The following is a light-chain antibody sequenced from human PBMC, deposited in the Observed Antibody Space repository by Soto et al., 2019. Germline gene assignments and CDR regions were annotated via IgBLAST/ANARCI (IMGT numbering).Light chain of an antibody. V-gene: IGLV3-21*02. Sequence: SYELTQPPALSVAPGQPARIPCGGSNIGSKSVHWYQHKPGQAPVLVVFDDSDRPSGIPERFSGSNSGNTATLTISSVEAGDEADYYCQVWDSVTDHVVFGGGTKLTVL. CDR3: QVWDSVTDHVV. J-gene: IGLJ3*02. CDR1: NIGSKS. CDR2: DDS.